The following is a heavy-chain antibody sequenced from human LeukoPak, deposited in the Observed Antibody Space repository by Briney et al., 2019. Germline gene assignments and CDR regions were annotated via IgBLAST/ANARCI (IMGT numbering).Heavy chain of an antibody. CDR2: INPNSGGT. CDR1: GYTFTGYY. D-gene: IGHD1-26*01. V-gene: IGHV1-2*02. CDR3: IIRVGATDFDY. Sequence: ASVKVSCKASGYTFTGYYMHWVRQAPGQGLEWMGWINPNSGGTNYAQKFQGRVTMTRDTSISTAYMELSRLRSDGTAVYYCIIRVGATDFDYWAREPWSPSPQ. J-gene: IGHJ4*02.